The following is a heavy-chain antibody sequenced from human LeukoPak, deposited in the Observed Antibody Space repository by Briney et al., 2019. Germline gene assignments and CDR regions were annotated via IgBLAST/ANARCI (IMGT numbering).Heavy chain of an antibody. D-gene: IGHD3-22*01. Sequence: SETLSLTCTVSGGSISSYYWGWIRQSPGTGPEWIGDIYHSGRTYYNPSLKSRVAISIDTSKNQFSLRLRSMTAADTAVFYCARRRYYDSTGYFEWGRGTLVTVSS. CDR2: IYHSGRT. CDR3: ARRRYYDSTGYFE. V-gene: IGHV4-59*04. J-gene: IGHJ1*01. CDR1: GGSISSYY.